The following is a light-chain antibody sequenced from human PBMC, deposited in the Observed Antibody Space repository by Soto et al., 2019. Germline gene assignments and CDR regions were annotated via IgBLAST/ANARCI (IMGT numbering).Light chain of an antibody. CDR2: DVG. Sequence: QSALTQPRSVSGSPGQSVTISCTGTSSDVGGYNYVSWYQQHPGKAPKLMIYDVGKRPSGVPDRFSGSKSGNTTSLTISGLQAEDEADYYCCSYADNYTLVFGRGTKLTVL. J-gene: IGLJ2*01. CDR3: CSYADNYTLV. V-gene: IGLV2-11*01. CDR1: SSDVGGYNY.